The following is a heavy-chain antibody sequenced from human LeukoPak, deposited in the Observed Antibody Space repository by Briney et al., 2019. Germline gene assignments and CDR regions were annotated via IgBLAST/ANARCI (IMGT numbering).Heavy chain of an antibody. V-gene: IGHV4-61*02. CDR1: GGSVNSGNYY. Sequence: SETLSLTCTVSGGSVNSGNYYWSWIRQPAGKVLEWIGRMYTSGSTNYNPSLKSRVSISRDTSKNQFSLKLNSVTAADTAVYYCAAMIGYFDYWGQGILVTVSS. CDR3: AAMIGYFDY. D-gene: IGHD3-22*01. J-gene: IGHJ4*02. CDR2: MYTSGST.